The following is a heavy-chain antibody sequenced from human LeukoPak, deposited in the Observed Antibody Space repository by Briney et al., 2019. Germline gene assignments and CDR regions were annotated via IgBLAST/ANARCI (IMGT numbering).Heavy chain of an antibody. CDR3: ARGRRSGWSHFYWYFDL. J-gene: IGHJ2*01. Sequence: PSETLSLTCAVYGGSFSGYYWSWIRQPPGKGLEWIGEINHSGSTNYNPSLKSRVTISVDTSKNQFSLKLSSVTAADTAVYYCARGRRSGWSHFYWYFDLWGRGTLVTVSS. D-gene: IGHD6-19*01. CDR2: INHSGST. V-gene: IGHV4-34*01. CDR1: GGSFSGYY.